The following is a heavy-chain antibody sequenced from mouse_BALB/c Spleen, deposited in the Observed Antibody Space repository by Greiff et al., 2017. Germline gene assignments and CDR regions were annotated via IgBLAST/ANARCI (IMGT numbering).Heavy chain of an antibody. CDR3: AKKPSYYGKRDYYAMDY. CDR2: IWRGGST. D-gene: IGHD2-10*01. V-gene: IGHV2-5-1*01. CDR1: GFSLTSYG. J-gene: IGHJ4*01. Sequence: QVQLQQSGPSLVQPSQSLSITCTVSGFSLTSYGVHWVRQSPGKGLEWLGVIWRGGSTDYNAAFMSRLSITKDNSKSQVFFKMNSLQADDTAIYYCAKKPSYYGKRDYYAMDYWGQGTSVTVSS.